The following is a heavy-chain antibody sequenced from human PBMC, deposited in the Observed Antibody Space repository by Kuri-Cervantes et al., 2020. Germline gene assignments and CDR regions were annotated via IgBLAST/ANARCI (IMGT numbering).Heavy chain of an antibody. D-gene: IGHD2-2*01. CDR3: VRALGNHHLLFYEDFDP. J-gene: IGHJ5*02. V-gene: IGHV4-4*07. CDR2: IYTSGST. Sequence: GSLRLSCTVSGGSISSYYWSWIRQPAGKGLEWIGRIYTSGSTNYNPSLKSRVTISVDKSKNQFSLKLSSVTAADTAVYYCVRALGNHHLLFYEDFDPWGQGTLVTVSS. CDR1: GGSISSYY.